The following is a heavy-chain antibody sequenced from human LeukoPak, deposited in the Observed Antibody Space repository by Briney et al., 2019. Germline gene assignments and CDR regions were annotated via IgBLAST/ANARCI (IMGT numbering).Heavy chain of an antibody. CDR3: ARAAKRYCSGCSCTAYYFDY. Sequence: ASVKVSCKASGGTFSSYAISWVRQAPGQGLEWMGGIIPIFGTANYAQKFQGRVTITADESTSTAYMELSSLRSEDTAVYYCARAAKRYCSGCSCTAYYFDYWGQGTLVTVSS. CDR1: GGTFSSYA. D-gene: IGHD2-15*01. V-gene: IGHV1-69*13. J-gene: IGHJ4*02. CDR2: IIPIFGTA.